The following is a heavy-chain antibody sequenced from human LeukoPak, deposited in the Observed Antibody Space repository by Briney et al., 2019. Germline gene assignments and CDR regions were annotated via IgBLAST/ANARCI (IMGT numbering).Heavy chain of an antibody. D-gene: IGHD4-17*01. Sequence: GGSLRLSCAASGFTFSTYGFHWVRQAPGKGLEWVSDISAGGGSAHYADSVKGRFTISRDNSKHSLFLQMNSLRAEDTAVFYCARDPNGDYIGAFDMWGPGTMVTVSS. CDR2: ISAGGGSA. CDR3: ARDPNGDYIGAFDM. CDR1: GFTFSTYG. J-gene: IGHJ3*02. V-gene: IGHV3-23*01.